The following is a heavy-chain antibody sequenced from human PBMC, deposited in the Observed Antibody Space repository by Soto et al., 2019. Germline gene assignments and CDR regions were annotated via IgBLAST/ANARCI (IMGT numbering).Heavy chain of an antibody. D-gene: IGHD6-13*01. V-gene: IGHV4-39*01. CDR2: FYYSGST. CDR3: ARRERAAGTDWWFDP. Sequence: PSETLSLTCTVSGDSIRSSSHYWAWNRQPPGKGLEWIGSFYYSGSTYYSPSLKSRVTISVDTSKNQFSLKLSSVTAADTAVYYCARRERAAGTDWWFDPWGQGTLVTVAS. CDR1: GDSIRSSSHY. J-gene: IGHJ5*02.